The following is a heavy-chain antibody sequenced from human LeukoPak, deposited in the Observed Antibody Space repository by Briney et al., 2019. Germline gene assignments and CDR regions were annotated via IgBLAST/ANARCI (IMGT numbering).Heavy chain of an antibody. J-gene: IGHJ2*01. V-gene: IGHV4-59*01. D-gene: IGHD3-9*01. CDR3: ARLSGHYDILTGYHKDWYFDL. CDR1: GDSIYSYY. CDR2: MYYTGTT. Sequence: SETLCLTCTVSGDSIYSYYWSWIRQPPGKGLEWLGYMYYTGTTKFNRSLKSRVTMSVDTSKNQFSLKLRSVIPADTAVYYCARLSGHYDILTGYHKDWYFDLWGRGTLVTVSS.